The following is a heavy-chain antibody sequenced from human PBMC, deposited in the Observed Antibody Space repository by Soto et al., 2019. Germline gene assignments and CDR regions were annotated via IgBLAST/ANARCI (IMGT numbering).Heavy chain of an antibody. J-gene: IGHJ4*02. D-gene: IGHD3-22*01. CDR2: IIPILGIA. V-gene: IGHV1-69*02. CDR3: ASGAGTMIVVPPLY. Sequence: QVQLVQSGAEVKKPGSSVKVSCKASGGTFSSYTISWVRQAPGQGLEWMGRIIPILGIANYAQKFQGRVTITADKSTSTVYMELSSLRSEDTAVYYCASGAGTMIVVPPLYWGQGTLVTVSS. CDR1: GGTFSSYT.